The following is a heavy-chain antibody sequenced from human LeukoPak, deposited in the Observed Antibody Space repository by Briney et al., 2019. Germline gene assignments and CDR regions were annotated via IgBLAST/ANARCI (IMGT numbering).Heavy chain of an antibody. CDR3: AKDLHIVLMVYAIRYYYYMDV. CDR2: ISGSGGST. Sequence: PGGSLRLSCAASGFTFSSYAMSWVRQAPGKGLEWVSAISGSGGSTYYADSVKGRFTISRDNSKNTLYLQMNSLRAEDTAVYYCAKDLHIVLMVYAIRYYYYMDVWGKGTTVTVSS. V-gene: IGHV3-23*01. J-gene: IGHJ6*03. CDR1: GFTFSSYA. D-gene: IGHD2-8*01.